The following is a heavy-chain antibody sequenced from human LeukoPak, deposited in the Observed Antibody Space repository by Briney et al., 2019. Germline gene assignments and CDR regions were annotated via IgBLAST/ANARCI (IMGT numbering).Heavy chain of an antibody. J-gene: IGHJ4*02. Sequence: GGSLRPSCAASGFTVSSNYMSWVRQAPGKGLEWVSVIYSGGSTYYADSVKGRFTISRDNSKNTLYLQMNSLRAEDTAVYYCAREVDYGGNSGFDYWGQGTLVTVSS. CDR2: IYSGGST. CDR3: AREVDYGGNSGFDY. V-gene: IGHV3-53*01. CDR1: GFTVSSNY. D-gene: IGHD4-23*01.